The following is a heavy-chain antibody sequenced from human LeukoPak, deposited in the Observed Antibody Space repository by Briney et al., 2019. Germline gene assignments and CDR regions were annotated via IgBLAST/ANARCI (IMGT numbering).Heavy chain of an antibody. CDR3: ARGGDYGDLRYFDY. J-gene: IGHJ4*02. D-gene: IGHD4-17*01. CDR1: GGSINNYY. CDR2: IYYRGST. V-gene: IGHV4-59*01. Sequence: SETLSLTCTVSGGSINNYYWSCIRQPPGKGLEWIGYIYYRGSTNYNPSLKSRVTSSVDTSKNQFSLKLNSVTAADTAVYYCARGGDYGDLRYFDYWGQGTLVTVSS.